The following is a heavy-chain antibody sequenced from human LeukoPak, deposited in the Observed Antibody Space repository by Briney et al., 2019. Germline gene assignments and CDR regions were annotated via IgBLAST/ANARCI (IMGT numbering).Heavy chain of an antibody. V-gene: IGHV3-11*04. J-gene: IGHJ4*02. CDR3: AKDRTVLRYFDWLFYFDY. CDR1: GFTFSDYY. CDR2: ISSSGSTI. D-gene: IGHD3-9*01. Sequence: GGSLRLSCAASGFTFSDYYMSWIRQAPGKGLEWVSYISSSGSTIYYADSVKGRFTISRDNAKNSLYLQMNSLRAEDTAVYYCAKDRTVLRYFDWLFYFDYWGQGTLVTVSS.